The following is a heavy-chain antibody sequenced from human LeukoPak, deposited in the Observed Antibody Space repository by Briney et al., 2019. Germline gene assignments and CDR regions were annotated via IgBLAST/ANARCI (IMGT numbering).Heavy chain of an antibody. Sequence: GASVKVSCKASGYTFTSYYMHWVRQAPGQGLEWMGIINPSGGSTSYAQKFQGRVTMTRDTSTSTVYMELSSLRSEDTAVYYCGRTGADIVGVVAATGWFDPWGQGTLVTGSS. V-gene: IGHV1-46*01. CDR2: INPSGGST. J-gene: IGHJ5*02. CDR1: GYTFTSYY. CDR3: GRTGADIVGVVAATGWFDP. D-gene: IGHD2-15*01.